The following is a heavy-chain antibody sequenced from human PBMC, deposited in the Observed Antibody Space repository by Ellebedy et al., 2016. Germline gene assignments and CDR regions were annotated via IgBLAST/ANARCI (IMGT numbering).Heavy chain of an antibody. CDR2: IKSKTDGGAA. J-gene: IGHJ4*02. CDR1: GFTFSNAW. D-gene: IGHD5-18*01. Sequence: GESLKISCAASGFTFSNAWMNWVRQAPGKGLECVGRIKSKTDGGAADYAAPVKGRFTISRDDSKNTLSLQMNSLKTEDTAVYFCTTVYRYNYDSVWGQGTLVTVSS. CDR3: TTVYRYNYDSV. V-gene: IGHV3-15*01.